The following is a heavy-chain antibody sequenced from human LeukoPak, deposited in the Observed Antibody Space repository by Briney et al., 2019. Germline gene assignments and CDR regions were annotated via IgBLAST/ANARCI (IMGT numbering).Heavy chain of an antibody. V-gene: IGHV4-59*08. CDR1: GGSISSYY. CDR3: ARHDGGNSYYYGMDV. Sequence: SETLSLTCTVPGGSISSYYWSWIRQPPGKGLEWIGYIYYSGSTNYNPSLKSRVTISVDTSKNQFSLKLSSVTAADTAVYYCARHDGGNSYYYGMDVWGQGTTVTVSS. J-gene: IGHJ6*02. CDR2: IYYSGST. D-gene: IGHD4-23*01.